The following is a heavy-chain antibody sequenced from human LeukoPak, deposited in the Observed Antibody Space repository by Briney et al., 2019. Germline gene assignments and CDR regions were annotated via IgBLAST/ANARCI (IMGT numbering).Heavy chain of an antibody. CDR2: MNPNSGNT. CDR3: ARRGGCSSTSCYTGYYYYGMDV. Sequence: ASVTVSCKASGYTFTSYDINWVRQATGQGLEWMGWMNPNSGNTGYAQKFQGRVTMTRNTSISTAYMELSSLRSEDTAVYYCARRGGCSSTSCYTGYYYYGMDVWGQGTTVTVSS. V-gene: IGHV1-8*01. CDR1: GYTFTSYD. J-gene: IGHJ6*02. D-gene: IGHD2-2*02.